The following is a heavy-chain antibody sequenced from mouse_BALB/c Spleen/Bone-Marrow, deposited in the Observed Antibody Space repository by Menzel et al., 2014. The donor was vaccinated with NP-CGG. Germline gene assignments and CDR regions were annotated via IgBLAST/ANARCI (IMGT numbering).Heavy chain of an antibody. Sequence: QVQLQQSGPEVVRPGVSVKTPCKGSGYTFTDYAMHWVKQSHAKSLEWIGVISTYNGNTNYNQKFKGKATMTVDKSSSTAYMELARLTSEDSAIYYCARRGWLLPYYYAMDYWGQGTSVTVSS. CDR1: GYTFTDYA. CDR3: ARRGWLLPYYYAMDY. CDR2: ISTYNGNT. J-gene: IGHJ4*01. V-gene: IGHV1-67*01. D-gene: IGHD2-3*01.